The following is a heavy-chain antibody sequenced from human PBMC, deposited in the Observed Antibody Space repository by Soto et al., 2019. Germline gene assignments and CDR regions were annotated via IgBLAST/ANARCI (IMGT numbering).Heavy chain of an antibody. CDR2: TYYRSKWYN. CDR1: GDSVSSNSAA. V-gene: IGHV6-1*01. D-gene: IGHD2-8*01. Sequence: SQTLSLTCAISGDSVSSNSAAWNWIRQSPSRGLEWLGRTYYRSKWYNDYAVSVKSRITINPDKSKNQFSMQLNSVTPEDTAVYYCARSLPKTMVYAIEPFDIWGQGTMVTVSS. CDR3: ARSLPKTMVYAIEPFDI. J-gene: IGHJ3*02.